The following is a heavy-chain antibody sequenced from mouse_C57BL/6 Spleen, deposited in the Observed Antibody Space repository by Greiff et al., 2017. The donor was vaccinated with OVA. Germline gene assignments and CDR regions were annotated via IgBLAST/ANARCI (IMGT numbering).Heavy chain of an antibody. J-gene: IGHJ4*01. CDR1: GYTFTDYY. V-gene: IGHV1-26*01. Sequence: EVQLQQSGPELVKPGASVKISCKASGYTFTDYYMNWVKQSHGKSLEWIGDINPNNGGTSYNQKFKGKATLTVDKSSSTAYMELRSLKSEDSAVYYCARGGYGNYGAMDYWGQGTSVTVSS. CDR2: INPNNGGT. D-gene: IGHD2-10*02. CDR3: ARGGYGNYGAMDY.